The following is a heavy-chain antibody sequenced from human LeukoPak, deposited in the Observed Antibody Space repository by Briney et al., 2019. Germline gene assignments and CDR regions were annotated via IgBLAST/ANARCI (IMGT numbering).Heavy chain of an antibody. J-gene: IGHJ4*02. CDR3: ATHYYGSGSYHFPFDY. CDR2: INHSGST. V-gene: IGHV4-34*01. CDR1: GGSFSGYY. D-gene: IGHD3-10*01. Sequence: SETLSLTCAVYGGSFSGYYWSWIRQPPGKGLEWIGEINHSGSTNYNPSLKSRVTMSVDTSKNQFSLKLSSVTAADTAVYYCATHYYGSGSYHFPFDYWGQGTLVTVSS.